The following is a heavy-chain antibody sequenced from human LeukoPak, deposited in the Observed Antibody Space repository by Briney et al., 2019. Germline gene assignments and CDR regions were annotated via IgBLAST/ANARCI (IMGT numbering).Heavy chain of an antibody. J-gene: IGHJ4*02. Sequence: GGSLRLSCAASGFTFSSYAMNWVRQAPGKGLEWVSDISGSGAGTYYADAVKGRFTISRDNSKNTLYLQMSSLRAEYTAVYYCAKALLYYYDDNWGQGTLVTVSS. CDR2: ISGSGAGT. V-gene: IGHV3-23*01. CDR1: GFTFSSYA. D-gene: IGHD3-22*01. CDR3: AKALLYYYDDN.